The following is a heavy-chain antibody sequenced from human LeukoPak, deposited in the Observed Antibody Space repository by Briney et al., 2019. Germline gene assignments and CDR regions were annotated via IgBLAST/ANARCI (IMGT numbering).Heavy chain of an antibody. Sequence: GGSLRLSCAASGFPFSRFGMNWVRQAPGKGLEWVSSISSSGSYIYYADSLKGRFTISRDNAKNSLYLQMNTLRVEDTAVYYCARDRGYSYAHPLDYWGQGTLVTVSS. CDR2: ISSSGSYI. D-gene: IGHD5-18*01. J-gene: IGHJ4*02. CDR3: ARDRGYSYAHPLDY. CDR1: GFPFSRFG. V-gene: IGHV3-21*01.